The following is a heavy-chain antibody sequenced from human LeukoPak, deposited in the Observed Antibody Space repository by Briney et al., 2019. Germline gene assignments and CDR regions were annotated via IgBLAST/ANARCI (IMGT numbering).Heavy chain of an antibody. CDR2: IKQDGSEK. V-gene: IGHV3-7*01. J-gene: IGHJ4*02. Sequence: GGSLRLSCAASGFTFTNYWMSWVRQAPGKGLEWVANIKQDGSEKYHGDSVKDRFTISRENAKSSLYLKMNSLRAEDTAVYYCARGGGDFWSAYYSGYYFDYWGQGTLVTVSS. D-gene: IGHD3-3*01. CDR3: ARGGGDFWSAYYSGYYFDY. CDR1: GFTFTNYW.